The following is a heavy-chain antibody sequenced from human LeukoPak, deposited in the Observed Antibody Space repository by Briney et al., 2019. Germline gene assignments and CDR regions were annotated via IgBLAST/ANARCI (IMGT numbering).Heavy chain of an antibody. D-gene: IGHD6-13*01. Sequence: PSETLSLTCTVSSDSISSYYWSWIRQPPGKGLEWIGYIYYSGSTKYHPSLKSRVTISVDTSKNQFSLKLSSVTAADTAVYYCARLAAVGAAAGIGLFDYWGQGTLVTVSS. J-gene: IGHJ4*02. CDR3: ARLAAVGAAAGIGLFDY. CDR1: SDSISSYY. V-gene: IGHV4-59*01. CDR2: IYYSGST.